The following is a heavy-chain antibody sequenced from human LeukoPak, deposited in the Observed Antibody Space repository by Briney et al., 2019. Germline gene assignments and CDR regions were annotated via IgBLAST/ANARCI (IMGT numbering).Heavy chain of an antibody. V-gene: IGHV5-51*01. CDR3: VVYYDSSGQDY. Sequence: GESLKISCKGSGYSFTSYWIGWVRLMPGKGLEWMGIIYPGDSDTRYSPSFQGQVTISADKSISTAYLQWSSLKASDTAMYYCVVYYDSSGQDYWGQGTLVTVSS. J-gene: IGHJ4*02. CDR1: GYSFTSYW. D-gene: IGHD3-22*01. CDR2: IYPGDSDT.